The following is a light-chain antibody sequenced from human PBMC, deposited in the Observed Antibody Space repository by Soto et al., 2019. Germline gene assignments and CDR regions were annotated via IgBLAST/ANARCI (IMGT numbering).Light chain of an antibody. CDR2: HND. Sequence: QSVLTQPPSVSGTPGQRVTISCSGRSSNIGSNNVNWYQQLPGTAPKLLTYHNDLRPSGIPDRFSGSKSGTSASLAVSGLQSEEEANYYCAAWDDSLNGWVFGGGTKVTVL. CDR1: SSNIGSNN. V-gene: IGLV1-44*01. J-gene: IGLJ3*02. CDR3: AAWDDSLNGWV.